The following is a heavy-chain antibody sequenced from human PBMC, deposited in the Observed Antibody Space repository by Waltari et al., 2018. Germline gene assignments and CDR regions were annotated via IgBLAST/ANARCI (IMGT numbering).Heavy chain of an antibody. J-gene: IGHJ1*01. CDR1: GYSISSGYY. Sequence: QVQLQESGPGLVKPSETLSLTCAVSGYSISSGYYWGWIRQPPGKGLEWIGSIYHRGSTYYNPSLKSRVTISVDTSKNQFSLKLSSVTAADTAVYYCASIPTEHWGQGTLVTVSS. D-gene: IGHD4-17*01. V-gene: IGHV4-38-2*01. CDR3: ASIPTEH. CDR2: IYHRGST.